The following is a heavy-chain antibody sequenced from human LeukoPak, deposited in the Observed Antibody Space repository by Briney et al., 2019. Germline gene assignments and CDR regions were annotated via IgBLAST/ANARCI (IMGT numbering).Heavy chain of an antibody. CDR1: GFTFSTYT. D-gene: IGHD5-12*01. V-gene: IGHV3-30-3*01. CDR2: ISHVGSSV. J-gene: IGHJ5*01. Sequence: PGGSLRLSCTASGFTFSTYTLHWVRQAPGKALEWVTLISHVGSSVYYADSVKGRFTISRDNSKNTLYLQMNSLRPEDTAVYYCARDDTGYGLFDSWGQGTLVTVSS. CDR3: ARDDTGYGLFDS.